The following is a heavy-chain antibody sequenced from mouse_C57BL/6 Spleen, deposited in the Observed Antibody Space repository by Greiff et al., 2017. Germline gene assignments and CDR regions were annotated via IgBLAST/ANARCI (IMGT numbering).Heavy chain of an antibody. CDR1: GYTFTDYN. V-gene: IGHV1-18*01. Sequence: EVQLVESGPELVKPGASVKIPCKASGYTFTDYNMDWVKQSYGKSLEWIGDINPNNGGTIYNQKFKGKATLTVDKSSSTAYMERRSPTSEDTAVYYCARATLRLDDAMDYWGQGTSGTGSA. J-gene: IGHJ4*01. CDR3: ARATLRLDDAMDY. D-gene: IGHD2-10*02. CDR2: INPNNGGT.